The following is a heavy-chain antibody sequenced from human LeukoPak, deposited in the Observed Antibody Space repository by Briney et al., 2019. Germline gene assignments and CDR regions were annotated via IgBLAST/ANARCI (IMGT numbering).Heavy chain of an antibody. D-gene: IGHD1-14*01. CDR3: ARLGESTTDFDY. J-gene: IGHJ4*02. CDR1: GFTFITYS. V-gene: IGHV3-21*01. CDR2: ISSVTSSYI. Sequence: GGSLRLSCAASGFTFITYSMTWVRQAPGEGLEWVSSISSVTSSYIHYADSVKGRFTISRDNVKNSLYLQMNSLRAEDTAVYYCARLGESTTDFDYWGQGTLVTVSS.